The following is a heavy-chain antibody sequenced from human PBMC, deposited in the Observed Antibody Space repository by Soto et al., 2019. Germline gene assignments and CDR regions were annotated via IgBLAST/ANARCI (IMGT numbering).Heavy chain of an antibody. D-gene: IGHD1-7*01. CDR3: ARVDNWNYDWAHGYLDY. Sequence: QVQLVQSGAEVRKPGSSVKVSCKASGGTFSSYAISWVRQAPGQGLEWMGGIIPIFGTANYAQKFQGRVTITADEFTSTAYMELSSLRSEDTAVYYCARVDNWNYDWAHGYLDYWGQGTLVTVSS. CDR2: IIPIFGTA. V-gene: IGHV1-69*01. J-gene: IGHJ4*02. CDR1: GGTFSSYA.